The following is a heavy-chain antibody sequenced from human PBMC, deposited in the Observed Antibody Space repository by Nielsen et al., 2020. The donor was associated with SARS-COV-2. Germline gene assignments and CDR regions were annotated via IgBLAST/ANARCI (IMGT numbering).Heavy chain of an antibody. CDR3: AKDGLWFGDPGDYYGMDV. CDR2: ISWNSGSI. CDR1: GFTFDDYA. Sequence: GGSLRLSCAASGFTFDDYAMHWVRQAPGKGLEWVSGISWNSGSIGYADSVKGRFTISRDNAKNSLYLQMNSLRAEDTALYHCAKDGLWFGDPGDYYGMDVWGQGTTVTVSS. D-gene: IGHD3-10*01. J-gene: IGHJ6*02. V-gene: IGHV3-9*01.